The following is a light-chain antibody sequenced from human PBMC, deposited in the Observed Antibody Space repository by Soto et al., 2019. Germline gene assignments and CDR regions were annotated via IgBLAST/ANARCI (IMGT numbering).Light chain of an antibody. CDR1: SIDVGDYNY. Sequence: QSALTQPASVSGSPGQSITISCTGTSIDVGDYNYVSWYQQHPGKAPKLMIYEVSNRPSGVSNRFSGSKSGNTASLTISGLQAEEEADYYCSSHTSSSTLDVFGTGTKLTVL. CDR3: SSHTSSSTLDV. J-gene: IGLJ1*01. CDR2: EVS. V-gene: IGLV2-14*01.